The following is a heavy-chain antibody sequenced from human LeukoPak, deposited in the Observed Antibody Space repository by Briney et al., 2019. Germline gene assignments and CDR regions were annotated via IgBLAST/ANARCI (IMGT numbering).Heavy chain of an antibody. CDR1: GFTFTDHP. CDR3: AKDRANWAIDD. Sequence: GGSLRLSCVASGFTFTDHPMNWVRQAPGRGLEWISYIGGDGIAFYADSVKGRFTASKDDARKSMYLQMNSLRVEDTAVYYCAKDRANWAIDDWGQGTQVTVSS. D-gene: IGHD3-16*01. V-gene: IGHV3-69-1*01. J-gene: IGHJ4*02. CDR2: IGGDGIA.